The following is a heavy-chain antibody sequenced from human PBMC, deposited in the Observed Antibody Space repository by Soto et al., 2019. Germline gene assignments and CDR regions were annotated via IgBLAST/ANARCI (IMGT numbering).Heavy chain of an antibody. V-gene: IGHV1-18*01. CDR3: ARVNLHFIYVSDYYYMDV. CDR2: ISAYNGNT. Sequence: ASVKVSCKASGYTFTSYGISWVRQAPGQGLEWMGWISAYNGNTNYAQKLQGRVTMTTDTSTSTAYMELRSLRSDDTAVYYCARVNLHFIYVSDYYYMDVWGKGTTVTVSS. CDR1: GYTFTSYG. D-gene: IGHD3-16*01. J-gene: IGHJ6*03.